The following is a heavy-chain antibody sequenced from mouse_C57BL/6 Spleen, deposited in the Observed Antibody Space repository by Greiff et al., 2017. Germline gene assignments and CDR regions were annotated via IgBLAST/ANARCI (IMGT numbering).Heavy chain of an antibody. J-gene: IGHJ3*01. CDR1: GYSITSGYY. V-gene: IGHV3-6*01. Sequence: EVQLQQSGPGLVKPSQSLSLTCSVTGYSITSGYYWNWIRQFPGNKLEWMGYISYDGSNNYNPSLKNRISITRDTSKNQFFLKLNSVTTEDTATYYCARGGILRAWFAYWGQGTLVTVSA. CDR3: ARGGILRAWFAY. CDR2: ISYDGSN.